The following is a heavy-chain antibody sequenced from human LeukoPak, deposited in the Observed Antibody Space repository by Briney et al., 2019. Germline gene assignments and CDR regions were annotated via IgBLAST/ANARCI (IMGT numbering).Heavy chain of an antibody. CDR3: SRGGASDL. V-gene: IGHV4-4*07. Sequence: SETLSLTCTVSGGSITSDYWSWIRQPAGKGLEWIGRIFTSGSSTYNPSLKSRVTMPLETSKNQFSLKLSFVTAADTAVYFCSRGGASDLWGQGTRVSVSS. CDR1: GGSITSDY. J-gene: IGHJ5*02. D-gene: IGHD4/OR15-4a*01. CDR2: IFTSGSS.